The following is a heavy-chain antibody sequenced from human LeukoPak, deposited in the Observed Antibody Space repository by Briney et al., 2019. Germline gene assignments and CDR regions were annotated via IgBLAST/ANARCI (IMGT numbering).Heavy chain of an antibody. CDR3: ARSQLLSGYYYYYMDV. CDR1: GFIFSSFA. D-gene: IGHD2-2*01. CDR2: ISIGGSTI. Sequence: GGSLRLSCAASGFIFSSFAMHWVRQAPGKGLEWISYISIGGSTIYYADSVKGRFTISRDNAKNSLYLQMNSLRAEDTAVYYCARSQLLSGYYYYYMDVWGKGTTVTVSS. J-gene: IGHJ6*03. V-gene: IGHV3-48*01.